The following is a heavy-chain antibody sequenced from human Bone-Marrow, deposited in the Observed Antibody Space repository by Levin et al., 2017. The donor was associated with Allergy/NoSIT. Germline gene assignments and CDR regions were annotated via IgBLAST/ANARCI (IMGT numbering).Heavy chain of an antibody. Sequence: GGSLRPSCAASGFTFNDYTMHWVRQAPQRGLEWVSLISWDASTTYYADSVRGRFTISRDNSKNALYLQMNSLTTEDTALYYCAKDLSPRIAVTGNIEYWGQGTLVTVSS. J-gene: IGHJ4*02. CDR2: ISWDASTT. CDR3: AKDLSPRIAVTGNIEY. CDR1: GFTFNDYT. V-gene: IGHV3-43*01. D-gene: IGHD6-19*01.